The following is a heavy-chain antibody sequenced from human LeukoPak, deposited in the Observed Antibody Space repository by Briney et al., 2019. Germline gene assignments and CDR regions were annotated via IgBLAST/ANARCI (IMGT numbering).Heavy chain of an antibody. CDR3: ARSMRVFVASFNAFDI. D-gene: IGHD5-12*01. J-gene: IGHJ3*02. CDR1: GFSLSRYS. CDR2: ISSSSSYI. V-gene: IGHV3-21*01. Sequence: GGSLTLAWLASGFSLSRYSMNWVSPAPGRGLEWVASISSSSSYIYYADSVKGRFTTSRDNAKKPLFMQMNSLRAEDTAVYYCARSMRVFVASFNAFDIWGQGTMVTVSS.